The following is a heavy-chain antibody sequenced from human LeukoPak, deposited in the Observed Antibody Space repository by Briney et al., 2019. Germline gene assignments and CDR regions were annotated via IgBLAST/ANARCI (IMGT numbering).Heavy chain of an antibody. J-gene: IGHJ4*02. CDR1: GYSFTNYW. V-gene: IGHV5-51*01. CDR2: IYPGDSDT. CDR3: ARIYDFWSGYPANFDY. D-gene: IGHD3-3*01. Sequence: GEFLKISCKGSGYSFTNYWIGWVRQMPGKGLEWMGIIYPGDSDTRYSPSFQGQVTISADKSISTAYLQWSSLKASDTAMYYCARIYDFWSGYPANFDYWGQGTLVTVSS.